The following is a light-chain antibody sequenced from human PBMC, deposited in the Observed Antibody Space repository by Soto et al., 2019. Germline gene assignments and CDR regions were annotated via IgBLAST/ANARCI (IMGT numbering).Light chain of an antibody. Sequence: QSVLTQPASVSGSPGQSITISCTGTSSDVGDYNFVSWYQQHPGKAPKLMIYEVSHRPSGVSNRFSGSKSGNTASLTISGLQAEDEADYYCCSYAGSSTHVFGTGTKVTVL. CDR3: CSYAGSSTHV. J-gene: IGLJ1*01. V-gene: IGLV2-14*01. CDR2: EVS. CDR1: SSDVGDYNF.